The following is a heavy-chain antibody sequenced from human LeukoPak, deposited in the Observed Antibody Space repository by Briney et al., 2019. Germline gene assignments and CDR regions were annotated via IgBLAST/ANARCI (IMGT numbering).Heavy chain of an antibody. CDR3: ARLPLLYSSGMDY. V-gene: IGHV1-69*13. D-gene: IGHD6-19*01. CDR1: GGTFSSYA. J-gene: IGHJ4*02. Sequence: ASVKVSCKASGGTFSSYAISWVRQAPGQGLEWMGGIIPIFGTANYAQKFQGRVTITADESTSTAYMELSSLRSEDTAVYYRARLPLLYSSGMDYWGQGTLVTVSS. CDR2: IIPIFGTA.